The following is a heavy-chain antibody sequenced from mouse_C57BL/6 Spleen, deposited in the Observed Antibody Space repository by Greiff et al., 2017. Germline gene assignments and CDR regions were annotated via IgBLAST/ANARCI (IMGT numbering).Heavy chain of an antibody. CDR3: TRGALTGTADY. CDR1: GYTFTDYE. J-gene: IGHJ2*01. Sequence: QVHVKQSGAELVRPGASVTLSCKASGYTFTDYEMHWVKQTPVHGLEWIGAIDPETGGTAYNQKFKGKAILTADKSSSTAYMELRSLTSEDSAVYYCTRGALTGTADYWGQGTTLTVSS. D-gene: IGHD4-1*01. V-gene: IGHV1-15*01. CDR2: IDPETGGT.